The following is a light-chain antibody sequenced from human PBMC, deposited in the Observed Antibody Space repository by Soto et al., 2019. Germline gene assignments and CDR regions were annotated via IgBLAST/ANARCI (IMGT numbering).Light chain of an antibody. V-gene: IGKV3-11*01. J-gene: IGKJ5*01. CDR3: QQRHMWPIT. Sequence: EIVFTQSPGTLSLSPGERATLSCRARQSVSSSLAWYQQKPGQAPRLLIYDAYNRATGIPPRSSGSGSGTDFTLTISSLAPEDSAVYYCQQRHMWPITFGQGTRLEIK. CDR1: QSVSSS. CDR2: DAY.